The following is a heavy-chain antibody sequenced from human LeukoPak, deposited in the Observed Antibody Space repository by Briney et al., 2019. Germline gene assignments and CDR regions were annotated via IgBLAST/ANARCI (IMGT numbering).Heavy chain of an antibody. CDR3: AKDFEFKWQQPSDH. CDR1: GFTVSSNY. V-gene: IGHV3-53*01. J-gene: IGHJ4*02. D-gene: IGHD1/OR15-1a*01. Sequence: GGSLRLSCAASGFTVSSNYMSWVRQARGKGLGWVSVIYSGGSTYYADSVKGRFTISRDNSKNMLYLQMNTLTAEDTAIYFCAKDFEFKWQQPSDHWGQGTPVTVSS. CDR2: IYSGGST.